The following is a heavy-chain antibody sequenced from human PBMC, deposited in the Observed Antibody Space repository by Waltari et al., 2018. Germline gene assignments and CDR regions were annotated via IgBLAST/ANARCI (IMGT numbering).Heavy chain of an antibody. CDR3: ARVVATSVGP. J-gene: IGHJ5*02. V-gene: IGHV4-59*01. CDR1: GGSISSYY. CDR2: IYYSGST. D-gene: IGHD5-12*01. Sequence: QVQLQESGPGLVKPSETLSLTCTVSGGSISSYYWSWIRQPPGKGLEWIGYIYYSGSTNHNPSLKSRVTISVDTSKNQFSLKLSSVTAADTAVYYCARVVATSVGPWGQGTLVTVSS.